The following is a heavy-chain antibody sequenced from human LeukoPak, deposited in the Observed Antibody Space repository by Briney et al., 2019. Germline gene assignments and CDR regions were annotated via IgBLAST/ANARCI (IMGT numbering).Heavy chain of an antibody. J-gene: IGHJ3*02. CDR3: ARTNLLLAAVVKGDHAPDS. D-gene: IGHD3-3*02. V-gene: IGHV1-18*01. CDR1: GYTFTTYG. CDR2: ISAYNGNT. Sequence: ASVTVSCKASGYTFTTYGISWVRQAPGQGLEWMGWISAYNGNTNHAQKFQGRVTMSTDTSTSTAYMDLSRLTSDDTAVSYSARTNLLLAAVVKGDHAPDSWGQGTMVTVSS.